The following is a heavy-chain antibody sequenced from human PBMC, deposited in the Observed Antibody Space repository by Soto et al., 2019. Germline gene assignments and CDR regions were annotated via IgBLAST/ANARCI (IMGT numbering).Heavy chain of an antibody. D-gene: IGHD3-22*01. CDR1: GGTFSSYA. J-gene: IGHJ3*02. V-gene: IGHV1-69*01. CDR3: ARDGGYYYDSSGEPFDI. CDR2: IIPIFGTA. Sequence: QVQLVQSGAEVKKPGSSVKVSCKASGGTFSSYAICWVRQAPGQGLEWMGGIIPIFGTANYAQKFQGRVTITADESTSTAYMELSSLRSEDTAVYYCARDGGYYYDSSGEPFDIWGQGTMVTVSS.